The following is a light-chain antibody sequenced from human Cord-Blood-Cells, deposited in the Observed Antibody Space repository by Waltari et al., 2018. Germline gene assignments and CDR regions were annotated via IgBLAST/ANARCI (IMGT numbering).Light chain of an antibody. Sequence: DILMTQSPDSLVVSLGERATINCKSSQSVLYSSNNKNYLAWYQQKPGQPPKLLIYWASTRESGVPDRFSGSGSGTDFTLTISSLQAEDVAVYYCQQYYSTPYTFGQGTKLDIK. CDR3: QQYYSTPYT. V-gene: IGKV4-1*01. CDR2: WAS. J-gene: IGKJ2*01. CDR1: QSVLYSSNNKNY.